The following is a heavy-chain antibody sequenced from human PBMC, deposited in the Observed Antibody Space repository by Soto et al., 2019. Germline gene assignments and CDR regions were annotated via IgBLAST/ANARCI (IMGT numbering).Heavy chain of an antibody. Sequence: PSETLSLTCTVSGGSISSYYWSWIRQPPWKGLEWIGYIYYSGSTHYNPSLKSRVTISVDTSKNQFSLKLSSVTAADTAVYYCARHAPYCSSTSHCAYGMDVWGQGTTVTVSS. J-gene: IGHJ6*02. CDR3: ARHAPYCSSTSHCAYGMDV. V-gene: IGHV4-59*08. CDR1: GGSISSYY. D-gene: IGHD2-2*01. CDR2: IYYSGST.